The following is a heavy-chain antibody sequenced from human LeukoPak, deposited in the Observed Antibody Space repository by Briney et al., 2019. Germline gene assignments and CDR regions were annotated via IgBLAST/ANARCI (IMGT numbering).Heavy chain of an antibody. J-gene: IGHJ6*02. CDR1: GFIFSTYW. V-gene: IGHV3-74*01. CDR3: AREYGSGTYYGMDV. D-gene: IGHD3-10*01. CDR2: VNSDESRT. Sequence: PGGSLRLSCAVSGFIFSTYWMHWVRQAPGKGLVWVSRVNSDESRTSYADSVKGRFTISRDNAKNTLYLQMNSLRAEDTAVYYCAREYGSGTYYGMDVWGQGTTVTVSS.